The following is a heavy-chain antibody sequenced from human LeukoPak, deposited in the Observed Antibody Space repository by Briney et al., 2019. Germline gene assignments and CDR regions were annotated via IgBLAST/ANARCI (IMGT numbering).Heavy chain of an antibody. CDR1: GFTFSSYG. Sequence: PGGSLRLSCAASGFTFSSYGMSWVRQAPGKGLEWVSAISGSGDTTYYADSVKGRFTISRDNSKNTLYLQMNSLRAEDTAVYFCAKDQTPYYWGQGTLVTVSS. J-gene: IGHJ4*02. CDR2: ISGSGDTT. CDR3: AKDQTPYY. V-gene: IGHV3-23*01.